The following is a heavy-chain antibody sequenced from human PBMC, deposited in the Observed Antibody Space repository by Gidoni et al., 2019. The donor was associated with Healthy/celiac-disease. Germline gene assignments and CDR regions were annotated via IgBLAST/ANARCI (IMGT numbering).Heavy chain of an antibody. D-gene: IGHD6-13*01. CDR2: ISSSSSYI. V-gene: IGHV3-21*01. CDR1: GFTFSSYS. Sequence: EVQLVESGGGLVKPGGSLRLSCAASGFTFSSYSMNWVRQAPGKGLEWVSSISSSSSYIYYADSVKGRFTISRDNAKNSLYLQMNSLRAEDTAVYYCAREQGQQLVRGLFDPWGQGTLVTVSS. J-gene: IGHJ5*02. CDR3: AREQGQQLVRGLFDP.